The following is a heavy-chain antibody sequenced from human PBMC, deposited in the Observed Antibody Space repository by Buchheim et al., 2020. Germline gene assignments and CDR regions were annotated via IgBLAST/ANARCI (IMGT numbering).Heavy chain of an antibody. D-gene: IGHD6-13*01. J-gene: IGHJ4*02. CDR1: GFNLGDYY. V-gene: IGHV3-11*04. Sequence: QVQLVESGGGLVKPGGSLRLSCSASGFNLGDYYMTWIRQAPGKGLEWIAYISHSGISHIRFTDAHINYADSLKGRFTISSDDDSNSLHLQMNSLRADDTAVYFCARAQYSTFSEYYFDSWGQGSL. CDR2: ISHSGISHIRFTDAHI. CDR3: ARAQYSTFSEYYFDS.